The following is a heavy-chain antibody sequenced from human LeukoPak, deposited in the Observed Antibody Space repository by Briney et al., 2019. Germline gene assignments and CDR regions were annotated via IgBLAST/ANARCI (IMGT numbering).Heavy chain of an antibody. CDR2: ISYDGSNK. V-gene: IGHV3-30*18. Sequence: GGSLRLSCAASGFTFSSYGMHWVRQAPGKGLEWVAVISYDGSNKYYADSVKGRFTISRDNSKNTLYLQMNSLRAEDTAVYYCAKQYSSSSGAFDIWGRGTIVTVSS. CDR3: AKQYSSSSGAFDI. D-gene: IGHD6-13*01. CDR1: GFTFSSYG. J-gene: IGHJ3*02.